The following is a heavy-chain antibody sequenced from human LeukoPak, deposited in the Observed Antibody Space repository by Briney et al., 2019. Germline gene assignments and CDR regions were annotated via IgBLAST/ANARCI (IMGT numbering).Heavy chain of an antibody. D-gene: IGHD1-26*01. V-gene: IGHV1-69*04. J-gene: IGHJ4*02. CDR3: AREPGLVGATTSVDY. CDR2: IIPILGIA. CDR1: GGTFSSYA. Sequence: SVQVSCKASGGTFSSYAISWVRQAPGQGLEWMGRIIPILGIANYAQKFQGRVTITADKSTSTAYMELSSLRSEDTAVYYCAREPGLVGATTSVDYWGQGTLVTVSS.